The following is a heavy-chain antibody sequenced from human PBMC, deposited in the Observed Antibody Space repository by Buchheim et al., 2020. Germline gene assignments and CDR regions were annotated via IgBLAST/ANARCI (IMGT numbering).Heavy chain of an antibody. J-gene: IGHJ6*02. V-gene: IGHV3-30*18. Sequence: QVQLVESGGGVVQPGRSLRLSCAASGFTFSSYGMHWVRQAPGKGLEWVAVISYDGSNKYYADSVKGRFTISRDNSKNTLYLQMNSLRAEDTAVYYCAKAWYSGSYYHYGMDVWGQGTT. CDR2: ISYDGSNK. CDR3: AKAWYSGSYYHYGMDV. D-gene: IGHD1-26*01. CDR1: GFTFSSYG.